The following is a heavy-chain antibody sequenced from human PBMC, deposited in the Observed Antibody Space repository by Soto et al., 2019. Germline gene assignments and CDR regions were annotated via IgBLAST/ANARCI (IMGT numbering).Heavy chain of an antibody. CDR2: IYSGGST. CDR3: ARAQDNDCSSTSCLSPYYYYGMDV. J-gene: IGHJ6*02. CDR1: GFTVSSNY. V-gene: IGHV3-53*01. D-gene: IGHD2-2*01. Sequence: GGSLRLSCAASGFTVSSNYMSWVRQAPGKGLEWVSVIYSGGSTYYADSVKGRFTISRDNSKNTLYLQMNSLRAEDTAVYYCARAQDNDCSSTSCLSPYYYYGMDVWGQGTTVTVSS.